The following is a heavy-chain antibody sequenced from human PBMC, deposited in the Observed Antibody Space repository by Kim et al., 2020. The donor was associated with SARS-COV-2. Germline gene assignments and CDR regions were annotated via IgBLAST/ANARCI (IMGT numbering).Heavy chain of an antibody. CDR1: GFTFSSYG. D-gene: IGHD3-10*01. CDR2: IWYDGSNK. V-gene: IGHV3-33*06. J-gene: IGHJ1*01. CDR3: AKELYYYGSGSYYRAEYFQH. Sequence: GGSLRLSCAASGFTFSSYGMHWVRQAPGKGLEWVAVIWYDGSNKYYADSVKGRFTISRDNSKNTLYLQMNSLRAEDTAVYYCAKELYYYGSGSYYRAEYFQHWGQGTLVTVSS.